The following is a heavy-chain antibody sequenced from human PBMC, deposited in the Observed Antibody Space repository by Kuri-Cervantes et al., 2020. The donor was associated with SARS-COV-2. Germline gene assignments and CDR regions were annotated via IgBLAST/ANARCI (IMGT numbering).Heavy chain of an antibody. CDR1: GVAIESNSYY. J-gene: IGHJ5*02. Sequence: GSLRLSCIVSGVAIESNSYYWVWIRQAPGKGLEWIGGIYYSGSTYHNPSLKRRVTMSADTSKNQFSLKLSSATAADTAVYYCAKNRRFTIFGVVILDWFDPWGQGTLVTVSS. CDR2: IYYSGST. D-gene: IGHD3-3*01. CDR3: AKNRRFTIFGVVILDWFDP. V-gene: IGHV4-39*01.